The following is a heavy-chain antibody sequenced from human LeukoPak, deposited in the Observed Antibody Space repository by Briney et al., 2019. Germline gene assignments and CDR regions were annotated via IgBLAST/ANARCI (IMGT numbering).Heavy chain of an antibody. J-gene: IGHJ4*02. CDR1: GGSISSYY. CDR2: IYTSGST. V-gene: IGHV4-4*07. CDR3: ASGDGYSPFDY. Sequence: PSETLSLTCTVSGGSISSYYWSWIRQPAGRGLEWIGRIYTSGSTNYNPSLKSRVTISVDTSKNQFSLKLSSVTAADTAVYYCASGDGYSPFDYWGQGTLVTVSS. D-gene: IGHD5-24*01.